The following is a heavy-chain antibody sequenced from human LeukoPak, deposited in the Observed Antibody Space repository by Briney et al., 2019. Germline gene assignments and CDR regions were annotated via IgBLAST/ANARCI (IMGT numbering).Heavy chain of an antibody. CDR1: GGSFSGYY. V-gene: IGHV4-34*01. Sequence: SETLSLTCAVYGGSFSGYYWSWIRQPPGKGLEWIGEINHSGSTNYNPSLKSRVTISVDTSENQFSLKLSSVTAADTAVYYCARAGLLLRRWIDYWGQGTLVTVSS. CDR3: ARAGLLLRRWIDY. D-gene: IGHD3-22*01. CDR2: INHSGST. J-gene: IGHJ4*02.